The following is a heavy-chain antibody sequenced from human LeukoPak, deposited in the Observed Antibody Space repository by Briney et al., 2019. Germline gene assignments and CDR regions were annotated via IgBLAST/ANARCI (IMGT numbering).Heavy chain of an antibody. J-gene: IGHJ3*02. Sequence: RRSRRLSCAAAAFTFSRYAMHWVRQDPGKGLEWVAVFTYDGNDGYYADSVEGRFTISRDNSKNTLYLQMNGLRVEDTAVYFCARERDAFDIWGQGTMVTVSS. CDR2: FTYDGNDG. CDR1: AFTFSRYA. V-gene: IGHV3-30*04. CDR3: ARERDAFDI.